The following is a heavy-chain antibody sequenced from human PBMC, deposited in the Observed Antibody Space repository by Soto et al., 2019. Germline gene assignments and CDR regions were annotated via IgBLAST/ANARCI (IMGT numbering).Heavy chain of an antibody. CDR2: IYWDDDK. Sequence: QITLKESGPPLVKPTQTLTLTCTFSGFSLSTSGVGVGWIRQPPGKALEWLALIYWDDDKRYSPSLKSRLTITKDTSKNQVVLTMTNMDPVDTATYYCARTRRVAGTSLRWGQGTMVTVSS. V-gene: IGHV2-5*02. J-gene: IGHJ3*01. D-gene: IGHD6-19*01. CDR1: GFSLSTSGVG. CDR3: ARTRRVAGTSLR.